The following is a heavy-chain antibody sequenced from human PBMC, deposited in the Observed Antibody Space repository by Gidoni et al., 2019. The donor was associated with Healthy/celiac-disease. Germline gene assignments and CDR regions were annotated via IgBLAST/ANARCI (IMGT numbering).Heavy chain of an antibody. D-gene: IGHD4-17*01. CDR3: ARYYGDYPPLFDP. J-gene: IGHJ5*02. V-gene: IGHV1-3*01. CDR1: GYTFTSYA. Sequence: QVQLVQSGAEVKKPGASVKVSCKASGYTFTSYAMHWVRQAPGQRLEWMGWINAGNGNTKYSQKFQGRVTITRDTSASTAYMELSSLRSEDTAVYYCARYYGDYPPLFDPWGQGTLVTVSS. CDR2: INAGNGNT.